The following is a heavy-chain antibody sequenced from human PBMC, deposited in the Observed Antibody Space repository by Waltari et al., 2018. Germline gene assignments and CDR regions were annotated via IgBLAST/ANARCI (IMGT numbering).Heavy chain of an antibody. D-gene: IGHD6-6*01. CDR1: GGSISSYY. J-gene: IGHJ3*02. Sequence: QVQLQESGPGLVKPSETLSLTCTVSGGSISSYYWSWIRQPPGKGLEWIGYIYYSGSTNSNPSLKSRVTISVDTSKNQFSLKLSSVTAADTAVYYCARSIAARHDAFDIWGQGTMVTVSS. V-gene: IGHV4-59*01. CDR3: ARSIAARHDAFDI. CDR2: IYYSGST.